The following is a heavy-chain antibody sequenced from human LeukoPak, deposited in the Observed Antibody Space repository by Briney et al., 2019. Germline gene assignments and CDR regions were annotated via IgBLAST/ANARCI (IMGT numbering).Heavy chain of an antibody. V-gene: IGHV3-21*01. CDR2: ISSSSSYI. D-gene: IGHD1-26*01. CDR1: GFTFSSYS. Sequence: PGGSQRLSCAASGFTFSSYSMNWVRQAPGKGLEWVTSISSSSSYIYYADSVKGRFTISRDNAKNSLYLQMNSLRAEDTAVYYCARDRESIIDYWGQGTLVTVSS. CDR3: ARDRESIIDY. J-gene: IGHJ4*02.